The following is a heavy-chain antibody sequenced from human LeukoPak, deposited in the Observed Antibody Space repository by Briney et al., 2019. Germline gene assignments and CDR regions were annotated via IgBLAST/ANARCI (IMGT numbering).Heavy chain of an antibody. Sequence: PGGSLRLSCAASGFTFSSYGMHRVRQAPGKGLEWVAFIRYDGSNKYYADSVKGRFTISRDNSKNTLYLQMNSLRAEDTAVYYCAKDGGYYYDSSGYWYWGQGTLVTVSS. CDR1: GFTFSSYG. CDR2: IRYDGSNK. D-gene: IGHD3-22*01. J-gene: IGHJ4*02. V-gene: IGHV3-30*02. CDR3: AKDGGYYYDSSGYWY.